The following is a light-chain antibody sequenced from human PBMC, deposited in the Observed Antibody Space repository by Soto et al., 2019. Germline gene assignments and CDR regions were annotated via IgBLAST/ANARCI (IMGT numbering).Light chain of an antibody. J-gene: IGKJ5*01. CDR2: ESS. V-gene: IGKV1-13*02. CDR1: QGISTL. CDR3: QHFKSFPIT. Sequence: AIQLTQSPSSLPASVGDRVTITCRASQGISTLLAWYQQKPGKAPKVLIYESSLLQSGVPSRFSGSGSGTDFTLTISSLQPEDFATYYCQHFKSFPITFGQGTRLEIK.